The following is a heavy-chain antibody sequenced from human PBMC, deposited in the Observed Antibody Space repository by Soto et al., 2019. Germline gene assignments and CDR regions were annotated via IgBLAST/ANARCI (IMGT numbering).Heavy chain of an antibody. CDR2: INPNSGGT. CDR3: ARGRRDYSGYYGYYFDY. J-gene: IGHJ4*02. V-gene: IGHV1-2*04. CDR1: GYTFTGYY. D-gene: IGHD3-22*01. Sequence: ASVKVSCKASGYTFTGYYMHWVRQAPGQGLEWMGWINPNSGGTNYAQQLQGWVTMTRDTSISTAYMDLNRLRSDDTAVYYCARGRRDYSGYYGYYFDYWGQGTLVTVSS.